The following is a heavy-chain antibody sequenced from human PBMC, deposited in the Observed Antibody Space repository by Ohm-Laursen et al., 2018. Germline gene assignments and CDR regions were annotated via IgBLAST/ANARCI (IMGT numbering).Heavy chain of an antibody. J-gene: IGHJ4*02. Sequence: GSLRLSCTASGFTFSSYYMNWVRQAPGKGLEWVSHISTSGTTIYYADSVKGRFTISRDNAKNSLYLQMNSLRAEDTAVYYCVEDCTSGVCPDYWGQGTLVTVSS. CDR1: GFTFSSYY. CDR3: VEDCTSGVCPDY. CDR2: ISTSGTTI. D-gene: IGHD2-8*01. V-gene: IGHV3-48*01.